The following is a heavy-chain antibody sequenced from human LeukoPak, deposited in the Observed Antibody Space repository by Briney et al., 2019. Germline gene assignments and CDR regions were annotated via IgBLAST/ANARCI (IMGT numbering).Heavy chain of an antibody. V-gene: IGHV3-23*01. CDR3: AKGPASSWIDYYYYYGMDV. CDR1: GFTFSSHA. Sequence: PGGSLRLSCAASGFTFSSHAMSWVRQAPGKGLEWVSAISGSGGSTYYADSVKGRFTISRDNSKNTLYLQMNSLRAEDTAVYYCAKGPASSWIDYYYYYGMDVWGQGTTVTVSS. J-gene: IGHJ6*02. CDR2: ISGSGGST. D-gene: IGHD6-13*01.